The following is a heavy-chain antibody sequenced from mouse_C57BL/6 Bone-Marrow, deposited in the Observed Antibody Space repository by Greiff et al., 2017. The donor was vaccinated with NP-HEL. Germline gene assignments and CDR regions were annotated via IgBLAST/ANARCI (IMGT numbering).Heavy chain of an antibody. CDR2: IDPENGDT. Sequence: VQLQQSGAELVRPGASLKLSCTASGFNIKDDYMHWVKQRPEQGLEWIGWIDPENGDTEYASRFQGKATITSDTSSNTAYLQLSSLTSEDTAVYYCTAYGNDDYWGQGTTLTVSS. D-gene: IGHD2-10*02. V-gene: IGHV14-4*01. J-gene: IGHJ2*01. CDR3: TAYGNDDY. CDR1: GFNIKDDY.